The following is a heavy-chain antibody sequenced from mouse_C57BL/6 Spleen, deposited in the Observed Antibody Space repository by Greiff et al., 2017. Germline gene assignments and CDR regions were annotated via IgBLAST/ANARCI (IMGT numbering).Heavy chain of an antibody. Sequence: EVMLVESEGGLVQPGSSMKLSCTASGFTFSDYYMAWVRQVPEKGLEWVANINYDGSSTYYLDSLKSRFIISRDNAKNILYLQMSSLKSEDTATYYCAREGDGSSLDYWGQGTTLTVSS. CDR1: GFTFSDYY. CDR2: INYDGSST. CDR3: AREGDGSSLDY. D-gene: IGHD1-1*01. J-gene: IGHJ2*01. V-gene: IGHV5-16*01.